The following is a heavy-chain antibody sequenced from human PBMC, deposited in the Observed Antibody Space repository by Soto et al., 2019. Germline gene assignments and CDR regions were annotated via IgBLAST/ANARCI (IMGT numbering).Heavy chain of an antibody. Sequence: GESLKISCKGSGYSFTSYWIGWVRQMPGKGLEWMGIIYPGDSDTRYSPSFQGQVTISADKSVSTAYLQWSSLKASDTAMYYCARHEAGPSMLLQYYGMDVWGQGTTVTVSS. V-gene: IGHV5-51*01. CDR3: ARHEAGPSMLLQYYGMDV. D-gene: IGHD2-15*01. CDR1: GYSFTSYW. J-gene: IGHJ6*02. CDR2: IYPGDSDT.